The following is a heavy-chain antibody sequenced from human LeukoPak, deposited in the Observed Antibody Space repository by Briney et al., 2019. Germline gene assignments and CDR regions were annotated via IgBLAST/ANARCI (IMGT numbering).Heavy chain of an antibody. CDR3: PRRGRRQLEP. V-gene: IGHV4-34*01. CDR2: INHSGST. Sequence: SETLSLTCAVYGGSFSGCYWSWIRQPPGKGLGWIGEINHSGSTNYNPSLKSRVTISVDTSKNQFSLKLSSVTAADTAVYYCPRRGRRQLEPWGQGPLVTVSS. D-gene: IGHD6-13*01. CDR1: GGSFSGCY. J-gene: IGHJ5*02.